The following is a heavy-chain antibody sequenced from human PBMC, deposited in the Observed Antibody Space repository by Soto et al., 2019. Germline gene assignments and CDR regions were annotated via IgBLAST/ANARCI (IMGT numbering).Heavy chain of an antibody. V-gene: IGHV1-58*01. CDR1: GFTFTSSA. D-gene: IGHD6-19*01. Sequence: ASVKVSCKASGFTFTSSAVQWVRQARGQRLEWIGWIVVDSGNTNYAQKFQERVTITRDMSTSTAYMELSSLRSEDTAVYYCARGPPAGVAGFLLDYWGQGTLVTVSS. J-gene: IGHJ4*02. CDR2: IVVDSGNT. CDR3: ARGPPAGVAGFLLDY.